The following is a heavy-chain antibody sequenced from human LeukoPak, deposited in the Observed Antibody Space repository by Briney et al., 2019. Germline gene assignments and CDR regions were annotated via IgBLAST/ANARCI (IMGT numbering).Heavy chain of an antibody. CDR2: IYYSGST. CDR1: GGSISSSSYY. J-gene: IGHJ5*02. Sequence: SETLSLTCTVSGGSISSSSYYWGWIRQPPGKGLEWIGSIYYSGSTYYNPSLKSRVTISVGTSKNQFSLKLSSVTAADTAVYYCARLMRRHNWFDPWGQGTLVTVSS. V-gene: IGHV4-39*01. CDR3: ARLMRRHNWFDP.